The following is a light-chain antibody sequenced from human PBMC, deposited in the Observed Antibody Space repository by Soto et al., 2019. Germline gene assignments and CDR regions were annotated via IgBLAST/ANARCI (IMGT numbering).Light chain of an antibody. CDR2: DAS. CDR3: QQRSNWPPPFT. V-gene: IGKV3-11*01. Sequence: EIVLTQSPATLSLSPGERATLSCRASQSVSSYLAWYQQKPGQAPRLLIYDASNRATGIPARFSGSGSGTDFTLTISSLEPEDFSVYYCQQRSNWPPPFTFGPGTKVYIK. J-gene: IGKJ3*01. CDR1: QSVSSY.